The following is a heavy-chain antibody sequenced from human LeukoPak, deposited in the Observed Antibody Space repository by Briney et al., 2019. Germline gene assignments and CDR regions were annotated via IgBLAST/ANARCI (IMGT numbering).Heavy chain of an antibody. V-gene: IGHV3-21*06. CDR1: GFTFSIYS. CDR3: ARDYFDTGSFDI. CDR2: ISSASGYT. J-gene: IGHJ3*02. D-gene: IGHD3-9*01. Sequence: GGSLRLSCAASGFTFSIYSMNWVRQAPGKGLEWVSSISSASGYTYSADSVKGRFTISRDNAKNSLYLQLNSLRAEDTAVYYCARDYFDTGSFDIWGQGTMVTVSS.